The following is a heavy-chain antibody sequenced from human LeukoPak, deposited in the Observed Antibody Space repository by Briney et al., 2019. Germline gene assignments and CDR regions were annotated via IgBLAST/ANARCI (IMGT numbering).Heavy chain of an antibody. CDR2: IKQDGSEK. V-gene: IGHV3-7*01. D-gene: IGHD3-22*01. CDR3: ARVHGDSSGYRYIDH. CDR1: GFTFSSYW. J-gene: IGHJ4*02. Sequence: SGGSLRLSCAASGFTFSSYWMSWVRQAPGKGLEWVANIKQDGSEKYYVDSVKGRFTISRDNAKNSLYLQMNSLRAEDTAVYYCARVHGDSSGYRYIDHWGQGTLVTVSS.